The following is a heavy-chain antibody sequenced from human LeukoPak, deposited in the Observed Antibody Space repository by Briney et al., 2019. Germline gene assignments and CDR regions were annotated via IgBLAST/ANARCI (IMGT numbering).Heavy chain of an antibody. CDR3: AKVGPSTVTRDY. D-gene: IGHD4-17*01. J-gene: IGHJ4*02. CDR1: GFTFSSYA. CDR2: ISGSGGST. V-gene: IGHV3-23*01. Sequence: GXXLRLPCAASGFTFSSYAMTWVRQAPGKGLEWVSGISGSGGSTYYADSVKGRFTISRDNSKNTLYLQMNSLRAEDTATYYCAKVGPSTVTRDYWGQGTLVTVSS.